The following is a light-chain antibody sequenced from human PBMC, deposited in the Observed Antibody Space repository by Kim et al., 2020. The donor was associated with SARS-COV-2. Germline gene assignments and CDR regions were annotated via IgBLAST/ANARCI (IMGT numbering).Light chain of an antibody. CDR2: EVT. Sequence: QSALTQPASVSGSPGQSITISCTGTSSDVGGYNQVSWYQHHPGKAPKLFIYEVTKRPSGVSNRFSGSKSGNTASLPVSGLQTEDEADYYCSSYTSLINLVFGRGTQLTVL. CDR3: SSYTSLINLV. J-gene: IGLJ2*01. V-gene: IGLV2-14*01. CDR1: SSDVGGYNQ.